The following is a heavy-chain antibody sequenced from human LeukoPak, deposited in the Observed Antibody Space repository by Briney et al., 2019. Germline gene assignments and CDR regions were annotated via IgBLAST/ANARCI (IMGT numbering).Heavy chain of an antibody. V-gene: IGHV1-8*01. Sequence: ASVTVSCKASGYTFTSYDINWVRQATGQGLEWMGWMNPNSGNTGYAQKFQGRATMTRNTSISTAYMELSSLRSEDTAVYYCARGRRVGPPYSRERAVDYWGQGTLVTVSS. CDR3: ARGRRVGPPYSRERAVDY. CDR1: GYTFTSYD. D-gene: IGHD6-13*01. CDR2: MNPNSGNT. J-gene: IGHJ4*02.